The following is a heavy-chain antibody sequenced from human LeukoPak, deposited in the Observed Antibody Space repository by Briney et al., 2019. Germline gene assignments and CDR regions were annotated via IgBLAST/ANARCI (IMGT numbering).Heavy chain of an antibody. Sequence: PGGSLRLSCAASGFTFSSYGIHWVRQAPGKGLEWVAVISYDGSNKYYADSVKGRFTISRDNSKNTLYLQMNSLRAEDTAVYYCARPSLHTAGIAAAGGFFYWGQGTLVTVSS. D-gene: IGHD6-13*01. CDR1: GFTFSSYG. J-gene: IGHJ4*02. V-gene: IGHV3-30*03. CDR2: ISYDGSNK. CDR3: ARPSLHTAGIAAAGGFFY.